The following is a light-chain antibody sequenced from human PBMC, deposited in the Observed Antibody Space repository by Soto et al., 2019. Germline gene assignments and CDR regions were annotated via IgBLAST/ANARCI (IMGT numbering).Light chain of an antibody. V-gene: IGKV3-20*01. J-gene: IGKJ1*01. CDR2: GAS. Sequence: EIVLTQSPGTLSLSPGERATLSCRASQSVSSSYLAWYQQKPGQAPRLLIYGASSRATGIPDRFSGSGSGTDFTLPISRLEPEDFAVYYCQPYGSSRTVGQGTKVEIK. CDR3: QPYGSSRT. CDR1: QSVSSSY.